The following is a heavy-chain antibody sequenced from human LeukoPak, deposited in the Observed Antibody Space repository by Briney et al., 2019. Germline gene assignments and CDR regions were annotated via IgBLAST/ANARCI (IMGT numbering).Heavy chain of an antibody. V-gene: IGHV4-4*07. Sequence: SETLSLTCTVSGGSISSYYWSWIRQPAGKGLEWIGRIYTSGSTNYNPSLKSRVTMSVDTSKNQFSLKMRSVTAADTAVYYCARGTRGTGGRYSGYDYFRGGYYFDYWGQGTLVTVSS. CDR2: IYTSGST. CDR3: ARGTRGTGGRYSGYDYFRGGYYFDY. J-gene: IGHJ4*02. D-gene: IGHD5-12*01. CDR1: GGSISSYY.